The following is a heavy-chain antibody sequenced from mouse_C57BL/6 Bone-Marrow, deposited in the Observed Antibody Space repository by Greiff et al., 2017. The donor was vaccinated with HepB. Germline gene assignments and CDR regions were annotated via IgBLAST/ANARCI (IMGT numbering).Heavy chain of an antibody. CDR3: ARHDLGYYYGSSYDAMDY. D-gene: IGHD1-1*01. Sequence: VQLKESGAELVKPGASVKLSCKASGYTFTEYTIHWVKQRSGQGLEWIGWFYPGSGSIKYNEKFKDKATLTADKSSSTVYMELSRLTSEDSAVYFCARHDLGYYYGSSYDAMDYWGQGTSVTVSS. V-gene: IGHV1-62-2*01. CDR2: FYPGSGSI. J-gene: IGHJ4*01. CDR1: GYTFTEYT.